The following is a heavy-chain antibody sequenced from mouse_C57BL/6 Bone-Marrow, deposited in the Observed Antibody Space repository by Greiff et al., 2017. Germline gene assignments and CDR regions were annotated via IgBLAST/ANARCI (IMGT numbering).Heavy chain of an antibody. V-gene: IGHV1-69*01. J-gene: IGHJ4*01. CDR2: IDPSDSYT. D-gene: IGHD1-1*01. CDR3: ARETVVANYYAMDY. CDR1: GYTFTSYW. Sequence: QVQLQQPGAELVMPGASVKLSCKASGYTFTSYWMHWVKQRPGQGLEWIGEIDPSDSYTNYNQKFKGKSTLTVDKSSSTAYMQLSSLTSEYSAVYYCARETVVANYYAMDYWGQGTSVTVSS.